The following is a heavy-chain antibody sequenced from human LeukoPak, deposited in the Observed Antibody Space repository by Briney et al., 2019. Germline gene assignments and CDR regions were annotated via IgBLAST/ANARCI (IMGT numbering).Heavy chain of an antibody. CDR1: GYGFTSYW. D-gene: IGHD3-9*01. J-gene: IGHJ4*02. CDR2: IYPGDSDT. Sequence: GESLKISCKGSGYGFTSYWIGWVRQMPGKGLEWMGIIYPGDSDTRYSPSFQGQVTISADKSISTAYLQWSSLKASDTAMYYCARHDILTGPKANGFDYWGQGTLVTVSS. CDR3: ARHDILTGPKANGFDY. V-gene: IGHV5-51*01.